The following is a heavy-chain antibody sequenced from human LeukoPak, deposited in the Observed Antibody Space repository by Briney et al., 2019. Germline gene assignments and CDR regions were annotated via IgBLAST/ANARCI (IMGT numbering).Heavy chain of an antibody. Sequence: GGSLRLSCAASGFTFSSYSMNWVRQAPGKGLEWVANIKEDGSEKYYVDSVKGRFTISRDNAKNSLYLQMNSLRAEDTAVYYCARDEKIGYCTNGVCYFSVGRAGAFDYWGQGTLVTVSS. CDR2: IKEDGSEK. V-gene: IGHV3-7*01. CDR3: ARDEKIGYCTNGVCYFSVGRAGAFDY. J-gene: IGHJ4*02. CDR1: GFTFSSYS. D-gene: IGHD2-8*01.